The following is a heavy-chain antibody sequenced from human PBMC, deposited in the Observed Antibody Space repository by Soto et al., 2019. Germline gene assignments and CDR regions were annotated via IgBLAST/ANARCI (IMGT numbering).Heavy chain of an antibody. D-gene: IGHD5-12*01. CDR3: ARGVRWLPYMDV. CDR1: GFTFSTYA. J-gene: IGHJ6*03. Sequence: GGSLRLSCAASGFTFSTYAMSWVRQSPGKGLEWVSVISNGGGTTYYADSVKGRFTISRDNSKNTLYLQMNSLRAEDTAVYYCARGVRWLPYMDVWGKGTTDIVSS. V-gene: IGHV3-23*01. CDR2: ISNGGGTT.